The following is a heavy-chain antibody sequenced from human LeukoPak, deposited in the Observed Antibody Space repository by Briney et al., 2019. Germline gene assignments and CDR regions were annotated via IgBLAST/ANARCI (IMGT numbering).Heavy chain of an antibody. CDR1: GFTFSDYY. D-gene: IGHD3-22*01. V-gene: IGHV3-11*04. CDR3: ASRSYDSSGYPFDP. CDR2: ISSSGSTI. J-gene: IGHJ5*02. Sequence: GGSLRLSCAASGFTFSDYYMSWIRQAPGKGLEWVSYISSSGSTIYYADSVKGRFTISRDNSKNTLYLQMNSLRAEDTAVYYCASRSYDSSGYPFDPWGQGTLVTVSS.